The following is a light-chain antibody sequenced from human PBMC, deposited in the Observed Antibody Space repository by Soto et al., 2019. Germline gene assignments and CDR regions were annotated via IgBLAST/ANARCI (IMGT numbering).Light chain of an antibody. J-gene: IGLJ1*01. V-gene: IGLV2-11*01. CDR3: CLYAVTFYV. CDR1: SSDVGTYDF. CDR2: DVS. Sequence: QSALAQPRSVSGSPGQSVTISCTGTSSDVGTYDFVSWYQQHPGKAPRLTIFDVSERPSGVPDRFSGSKSGNTASLTISGLQAEDEADYYCCLYAVTFYVFGTGTKVTAL.